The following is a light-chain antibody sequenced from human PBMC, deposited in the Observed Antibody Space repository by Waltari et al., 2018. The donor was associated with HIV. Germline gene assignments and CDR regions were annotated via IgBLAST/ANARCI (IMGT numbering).Light chain of an antibody. V-gene: IGLV3-1*01. Sequence: SYELTQPPSVSVSPGQTASITCSGDKLGDKYACWYQQKPGQSPVLVIDQDSKRHSGIPERFCGSNSGNTATLTISGTQAMDEADYYCQAWDSSTVVFGGGTKLTVL. J-gene: IGLJ2*01. CDR2: QDS. CDR3: QAWDSSTVV. CDR1: KLGDKY.